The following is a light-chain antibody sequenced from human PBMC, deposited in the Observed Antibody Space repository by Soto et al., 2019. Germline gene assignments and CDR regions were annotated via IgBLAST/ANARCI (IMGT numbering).Light chain of an antibody. CDR3: SSYTSSSTIV. CDR1: SSDVGGYNY. CDR2: EVS. V-gene: IGLV2-14*01. Sequence: QSALTQPASVSGSPGQSITISCTGTSSDVGGYNYVSWYQQHPGKAPKLTIYEVSNRPSGVSNRFSGSKSGNTASLTISGLQAEDEADYYCSSYTSSSTIVFGTGTKLTVL. J-gene: IGLJ1*01.